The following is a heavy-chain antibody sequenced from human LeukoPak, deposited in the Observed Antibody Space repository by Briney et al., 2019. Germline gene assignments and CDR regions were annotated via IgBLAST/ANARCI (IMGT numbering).Heavy chain of an antibody. V-gene: IGHV4-59*01. CDR3: AREDYGEPTSA. Sequence: PSETLSLTCTVSGGSISGYSWSWIRQPPGRGLDWIGYVSYSGNTKYNPTFKSRVTISRDTSKNQFSLSLTSVTAADTAVYYCAREDYGEPTSAWGQGTLVTVSS. CDR1: GGSISGYS. D-gene: IGHD4-17*01. CDR2: VSYSGNT. J-gene: IGHJ4*02.